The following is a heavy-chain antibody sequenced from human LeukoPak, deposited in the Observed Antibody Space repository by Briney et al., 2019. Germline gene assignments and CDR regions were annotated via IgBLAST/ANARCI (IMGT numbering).Heavy chain of an antibody. V-gene: IGHV1-18*01. CDR1: GYTFTSYG. J-gene: IGHJ4*02. CDR2: ISAYNGNT. D-gene: IGHD3-3*01. Sequence: ASVRVSCKASGYTFTSYGISWVRQAPGQGLEWTGWISAYNGNTNYAQKLQGRVTLTTDTSTSAAYMELRSLRSDDTAVYYCARDGRFLEWLPQNFDYWGQGTLVTVSS. CDR3: ARDGRFLEWLPQNFDY.